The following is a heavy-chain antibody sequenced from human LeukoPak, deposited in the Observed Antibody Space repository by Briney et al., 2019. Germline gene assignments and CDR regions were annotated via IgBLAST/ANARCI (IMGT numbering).Heavy chain of an antibody. D-gene: IGHD6-6*01. Sequence: GGSLRLSCAASGFTFSSYSMNWVRQAPGKGLEWVSSISSSSSYIYYADSVKGRFTISRDNAKNSLYLQMNSLRAEDTAVYYCARDVYSSSSRVDYWGQGTLVTVSS. V-gene: IGHV3-21*01. CDR1: GFTFSSYS. J-gene: IGHJ4*02. CDR2: ISSSSSYI. CDR3: ARDVYSSSSRVDY.